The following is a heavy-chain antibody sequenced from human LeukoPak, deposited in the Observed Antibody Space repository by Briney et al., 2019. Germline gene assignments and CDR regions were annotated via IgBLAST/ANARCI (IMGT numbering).Heavy chain of an antibody. CDR3: ATAVDYSNSGWFDP. V-gene: IGHV1-24*01. J-gene: IGHJ5*02. D-gene: IGHD4-11*01. CDR2: FGPEDGET. Sequence: ASVKVSCKVSGYTLAELSMHWVRQAPGKGLEWMGGFGPEDGETIYAQKFQGRVTMTEDTSTDTAYMELSSLRSEDTAVYYCATAVDYSNSGWFDPWGQGTLVTVSS. CDR1: GYTLAELS.